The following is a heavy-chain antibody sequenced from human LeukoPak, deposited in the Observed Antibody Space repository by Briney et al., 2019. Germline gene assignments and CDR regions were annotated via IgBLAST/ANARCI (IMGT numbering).Heavy chain of an antibody. Sequence: GTSVKVSCKASGYTFTSYDINWVRQATGQGLEWMGWMNPNSGNTGYAQKFQGRVTITRNTSIRTAYMELSSLRSEDTAVYYCARGIIGVHDYWGQGTLVTVSS. CDR2: MNPNSGNT. J-gene: IGHJ4*02. CDR1: GYTFTSYD. CDR3: ARGIIGVHDY. D-gene: IGHD3-10*01. V-gene: IGHV1-8*01.